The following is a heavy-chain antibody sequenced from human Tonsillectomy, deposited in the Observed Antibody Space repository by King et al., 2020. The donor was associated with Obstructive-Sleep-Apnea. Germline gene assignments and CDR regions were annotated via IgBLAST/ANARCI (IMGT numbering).Heavy chain of an antibody. Sequence: QVQLVESGAEVKKPGASVKVSCKASGYTFTGYSIHWVRQAPGQGLEWVGWINPKSGGTNYAQKFQGRVTMTRDTSNSTAYMELSRLRSDDTAVYYCVRDGYNYFDYWGQGALVTVSS. V-gene: IGHV1-2*02. CDR3: VRDGYNYFDY. CDR1: GYTFTGYS. J-gene: IGHJ4*02. CDR2: INPKSGGT. D-gene: IGHD5-24*01.